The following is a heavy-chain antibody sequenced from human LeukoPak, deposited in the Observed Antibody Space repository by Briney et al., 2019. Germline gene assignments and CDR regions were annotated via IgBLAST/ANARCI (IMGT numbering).Heavy chain of an antibody. CDR2: INSDVRST. CDR1: GFTFSRYW. D-gene: IGHD3-10*02. V-gene: IGHV3-74*01. Sequence: SGGSLRLSCAASGFTFSRYWMHWVRQVPGRGLVWVSRINSDVRSTSYADSVKGRFTISRDNAKNTLYLQMNSLRAEDTAVYYRARGSVRFDYWGQGTLVTVSS. CDR3: ARGSVRFDY. J-gene: IGHJ4*02.